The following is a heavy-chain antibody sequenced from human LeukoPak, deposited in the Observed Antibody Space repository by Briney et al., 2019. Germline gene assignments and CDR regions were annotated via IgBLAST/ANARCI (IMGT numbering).Heavy chain of an antibody. V-gene: IGHV1-69*05. CDR2: IIPIFGTA. CDR1: GGTFSSYA. CDR3: ARDSEIFGVVTPTFDY. D-gene: IGHD3-3*01. J-gene: IGHJ4*02. Sequence: SVKVSCKASGGTFSSYAISWVRQAPGQGLEWMGRIIPIFGTANYAQKFQGRVTITTDESTSTAYMELSSLRSEDTAMYYCARDSEIFGVVTPTFDYWGQGTLVTVSS.